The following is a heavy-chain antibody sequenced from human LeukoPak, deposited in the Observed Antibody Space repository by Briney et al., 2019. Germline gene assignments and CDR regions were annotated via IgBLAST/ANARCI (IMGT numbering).Heavy chain of an antibody. V-gene: IGHV3-30*04. CDR1: GFSFSSYA. J-gene: IGHJ4*02. D-gene: IGHD4-11*01. Sequence: GGSLRLSCAASGFSFSSYAMHWVRQAPGKGLEWVALISYDGSNTYYADSVKGRVTISRDKSKNTLFLQMNSLRAEDTAIFYCARDLTPDYNDYQIPHCWGQGTLVTVSS. CDR2: ISYDGSNT. CDR3: ARDLTPDYNDYQIPHC.